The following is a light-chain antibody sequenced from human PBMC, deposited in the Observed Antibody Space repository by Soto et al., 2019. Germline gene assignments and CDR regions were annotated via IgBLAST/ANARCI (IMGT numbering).Light chain of an antibody. CDR3: AAWDDSLNGWV. CDR2: SNN. V-gene: IGLV1-44*01. CDR1: SSNIGSNT. Sequence: QPVLIQPPSASGTPGQRVTISCSGSSSNIGSNTVNWYQQLPGTAPKLLIYSNNQRPSGVPDRFSGSKSGTSASLAISGLQSEDEADYCCAAWDDSLNGWVFGGGTKLTVL. J-gene: IGLJ3*02.